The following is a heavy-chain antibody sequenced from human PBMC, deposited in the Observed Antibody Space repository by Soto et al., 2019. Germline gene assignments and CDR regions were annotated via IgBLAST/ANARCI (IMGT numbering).Heavy chain of an antibody. CDR3: ARDQGYDILTGYSQFGY. Sequence: ASVKVSCKASGYTFTGYYMHWVRQAPGQGLEWMGWINPNSGGTNYAQKFQGRVTMTRDTSISTAYMELSRLRSDDTAVYYCARDQGYDILTGYSQFGYWGQGTLVTVSS. J-gene: IGHJ4*02. V-gene: IGHV1-2*02. D-gene: IGHD3-9*01. CDR1: GYTFTGYY. CDR2: INPNSGGT.